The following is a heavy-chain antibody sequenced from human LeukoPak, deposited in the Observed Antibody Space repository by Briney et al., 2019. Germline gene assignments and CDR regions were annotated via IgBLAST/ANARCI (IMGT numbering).Heavy chain of an antibody. CDR2: IYPGDSDT. CDR3: ARLQTGSGWYEGFDY. D-gene: IGHD6-19*01. Sequence: GESLKISCKGSGYSFPDYWIGWVRQMPGKGLEWIGIIYPGDSDTRYSPSFQGQVTISADKSISTVYLQWSSLKASDTAMYYCARLQTGSGWYEGFDYWGQGTLVTVSS. J-gene: IGHJ4*02. CDR1: GYSFPDYW. V-gene: IGHV5-51*01.